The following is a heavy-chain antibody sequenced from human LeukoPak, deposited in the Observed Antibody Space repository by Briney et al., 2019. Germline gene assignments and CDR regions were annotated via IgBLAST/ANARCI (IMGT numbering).Heavy chain of an antibody. CDR2: ISNSGST. CDR3: ARDRQPSRYTGLDV. CDR1: GASISSYY. Sequence: PETLSLTCTVSGASISSYYWSWIRQPPGKGLEWIGFISNSGSTNYNPSLKSRVTISVDTSKSHFSLKLTSVTAADTAVYFCARDRQPSRYTGLDVWGQGTTVTVSS. V-gene: IGHV4-59*01. D-gene: IGHD1-1*01. J-gene: IGHJ6*02.